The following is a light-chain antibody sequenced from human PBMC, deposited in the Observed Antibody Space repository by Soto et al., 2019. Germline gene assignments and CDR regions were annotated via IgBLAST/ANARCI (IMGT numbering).Light chain of an antibody. CDR1: SSDVGIYNY. J-gene: IGLJ3*02. Sequence: QSALTQPASVSGSPGQSIAISCTGTSSDVGIYNYVSWYQQHPGKAPKLIIYEVNNRPSGISDRFSGSKSGNTASLTISGLQAEDEADYYCSSYTTIGTWVFGGGTKVTVL. CDR2: EVN. CDR3: SSYTTIGTWV. V-gene: IGLV2-14*01.